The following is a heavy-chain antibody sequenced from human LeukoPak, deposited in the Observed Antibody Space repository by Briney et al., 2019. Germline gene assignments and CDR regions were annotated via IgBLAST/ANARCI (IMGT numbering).Heavy chain of an antibody. D-gene: IGHD4-17*01. J-gene: IGHJ6*02. CDR1: GYALTELS. V-gene: IGHV1-24*01. CDR3: ATDSALGGDLTSYYYYYGMDV. CDR2: FDPEDGET. Sequence: ASVKVSCKVSGYALTELSMHWVRQAPGKGLEWMGGFDPEDGETIYAQKFQGRVTMTEDTSTDTAYMELSSLRSEDTAVYYCATDSALGGDLTSYYYYYGMDVWGQGTTVTVSS.